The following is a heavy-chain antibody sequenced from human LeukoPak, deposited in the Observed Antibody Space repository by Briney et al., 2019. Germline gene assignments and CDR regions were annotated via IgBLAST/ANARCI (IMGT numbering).Heavy chain of an antibody. CDR3: AKDMKVVPAAFDY. CDR2: ISGSGGST. J-gene: IGHJ4*02. Sequence: GGSLILSCAASGFTFSSYAMSWVRQAPGKGLEWVSAISGSGGSTYYADSVKGRFTISRDNSKNTLYLQMNSLRAEDTAVYYCAKDMKVVPAAFDYWGQGTLVTVSS. CDR1: GFTFSSYA. V-gene: IGHV3-23*01. D-gene: IGHD2-2*01.